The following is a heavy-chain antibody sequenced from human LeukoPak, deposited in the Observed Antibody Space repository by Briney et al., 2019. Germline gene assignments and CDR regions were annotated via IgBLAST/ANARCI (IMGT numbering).Heavy chain of an antibody. CDR1: GGTFSSYA. D-gene: IGHD6-6*01. J-gene: IGHJ4*02. CDR2: IIPILGIA. CDR3: ARLYRWQLVSPFDY. Sequence: ASVTVSCKASGGTFSSYAISWVRQAPGQGLEWMGRIIPILGIANYAQKFQGRVTITADKSTSTAYMELSSLRSDDTAVYYCARLYRWQLVSPFDYWGQGTLVTVSS. V-gene: IGHV1-69*04.